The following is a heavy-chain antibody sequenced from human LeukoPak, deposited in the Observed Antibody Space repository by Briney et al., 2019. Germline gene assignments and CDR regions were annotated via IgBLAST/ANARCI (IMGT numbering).Heavy chain of an antibody. Sequence: ASVKVSCKASGYTFTSYDFNWVRQATGQRPGWMGWMSPNSGDTGYAQKFQDRVTMTRNTSISTAYMELSSLRSDDTAVYYCAKDKGWGYSAYDCYGMDVWGQGTTVTVSS. CDR1: GYTFTSYD. J-gene: IGHJ6*02. V-gene: IGHV1-8*01. CDR3: AKDKGWGYSAYDCYGMDV. CDR2: MSPNSGDT. D-gene: IGHD1-26*01.